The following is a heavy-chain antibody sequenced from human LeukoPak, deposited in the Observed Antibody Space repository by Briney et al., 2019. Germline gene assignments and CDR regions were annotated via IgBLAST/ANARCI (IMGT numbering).Heavy chain of an antibody. D-gene: IGHD3-3*01. CDR3: ARGVATIFGVVGSYNWFDP. J-gene: IGHJ5*02. Sequence: SVKVSCKASGGTFSSYAISWVRQAPGQGLEWMGRIIPIFGIANYAQKFQGRVTITADKSTSTAYMELSSLRSEDTAVYYCARGVATIFGVVGSYNWFDPWGQGTLVTVSS. V-gene: IGHV1-69*04. CDR2: IIPIFGIA. CDR1: GGTFSSYA.